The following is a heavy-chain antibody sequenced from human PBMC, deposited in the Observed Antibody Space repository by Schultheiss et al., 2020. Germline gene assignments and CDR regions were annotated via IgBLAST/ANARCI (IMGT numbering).Heavy chain of an antibody. CDR1: GFTFSSYS. CDR3: ARDQSGSGWYVSWSWDY. J-gene: IGHJ4*01. D-gene: IGHD6-19*01. Sequence: GGSLRLSCAASGFTFSSYSMHWVRQPPGKGLEWVAAVSHDGSKTYFGDSVKGRCTISRDQSRKTLHLQLNSLRADDTALYYCARDQSGSGWYVSWSWDYWGRGTLVTVSS. V-gene: IGHV3-30*03. CDR2: VSHDGSKT.